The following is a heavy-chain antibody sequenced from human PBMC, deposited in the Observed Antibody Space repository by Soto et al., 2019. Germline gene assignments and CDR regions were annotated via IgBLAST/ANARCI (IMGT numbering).Heavy chain of an antibody. CDR2: IYYSGST. J-gene: IGHJ6*03. D-gene: IGHD4-4*01. CDR3: ARTFDYSNYPISEWRLPYYYMDV. V-gene: IGHV4-59*07. Sequence: PSDTLSLTCTVSGGSISSYYWSWIRQPPGKGLEWIGYIYYSGSTNYNPSLKSRVTISVDTSKNQFSLKLSSVTAADTAVYYCARTFDYSNYPISEWRLPYYYMDVWGKGTTVTVSS. CDR1: GGSISSYY.